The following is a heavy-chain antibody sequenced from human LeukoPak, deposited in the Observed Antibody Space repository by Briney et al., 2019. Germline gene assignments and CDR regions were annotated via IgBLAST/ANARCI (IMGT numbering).Heavy chain of an antibody. CDR1: GASVTTSLR. CDR2: LHHSGNI. V-gene: IGHV4-4*02. J-gene: IGHJ4*02. D-gene: IGHD3-3*01. CDR3: AGRVRFLEWD. Sequence: SGTLSHTCAVSGASVTTSLRCNWVRQSPGKGLEWIGELHHSGNIIYNPSLKTRVSMSVDKSKNQYSLTLHSVTAADTGIYYCAGRVRFLEWDWGPGTPVTVSA.